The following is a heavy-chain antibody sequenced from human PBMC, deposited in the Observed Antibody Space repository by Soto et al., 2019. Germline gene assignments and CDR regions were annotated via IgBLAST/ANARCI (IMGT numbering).Heavy chain of an antibody. CDR2: IYYSGST. V-gene: IGHV4-39*01. CDR1: GGSISSSSYY. CDR3: ARYSSSSWVDWFDP. J-gene: IGHJ5*02. Sequence: ETLSLTCTVSGGSISSSSYYWGWIRQPPGKGLEWIGSIYYSGSTYYNPSLKSRVTISVDTSKNQFSLKLSSVTAADTAVYYCARYSSSSWVDWFDPWGQGTLVTVSS. D-gene: IGHD6-6*01.